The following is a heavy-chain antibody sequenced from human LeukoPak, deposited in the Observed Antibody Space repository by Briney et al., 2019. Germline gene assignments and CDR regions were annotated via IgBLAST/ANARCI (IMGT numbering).Heavy chain of an antibody. CDR2: VHHTGKV. CDR1: GGSISSGDYY. J-gene: IGHJ5*02. Sequence: PSETLSLTCIVSGGSISSGDYYWAWVRQPPGGGLEWIGNVHHTGKVHYNPSLRSRVSMYVDRSKNQFSLKLTSVTAADTAIYYCARHLAAHNWFDPWGQGALVTISS. V-gene: IGHV4-39*01. D-gene: IGHD6-25*01. CDR3: ARHLAAHNWFDP.